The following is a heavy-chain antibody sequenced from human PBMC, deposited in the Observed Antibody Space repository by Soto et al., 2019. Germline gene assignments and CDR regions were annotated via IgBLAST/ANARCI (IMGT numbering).Heavy chain of an antibody. D-gene: IGHD4-4*01. CDR2: IYTSGST. CDR1: GGSISSYS. J-gene: IGHJ6*02. V-gene: IGHV4-4*07. Sequence: SETLGLSCTVSGGSISSYSWRGMGHPAGKGLEWIGRIYTSGSTNYNRSLKSRVSMSVDTSRNQFSLKLRSVTAADTAVYYCEREGLQPQSYGMDVWGQGTTVTVSS. CDR3: EREGLQPQSYGMDV.